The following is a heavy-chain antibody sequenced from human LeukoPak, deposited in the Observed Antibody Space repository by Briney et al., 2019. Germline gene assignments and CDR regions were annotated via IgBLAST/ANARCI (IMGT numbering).Heavy chain of an antibody. J-gene: IGHJ3*02. V-gene: IGHV3-30*04. CDR1: GFTFSTYA. Sequence: GGPLRLSCAVSGFTFSTYAMHWVRQAPGKGLEWVAFISYDGRNKYYADSVKGRFTISRDNSKNTLFLQMNSLRAEDTAVYYCAKGYYGIHDAFDIWGQGTMVTVSS. CDR2: ISYDGRNK. CDR3: AKGYYGIHDAFDI. D-gene: IGHD3-22*01.